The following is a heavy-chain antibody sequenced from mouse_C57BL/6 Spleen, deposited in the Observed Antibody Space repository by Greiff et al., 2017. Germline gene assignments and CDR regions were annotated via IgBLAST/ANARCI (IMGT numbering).Heavy chain of an antibody. Sequence: QVQLQQSGAELARPGASVKLSCKASGYTFGSCGISWVKQRTGQGLEWIWYGYPRVCNTYYNEKFKGKATLTADKSSSTAYMELRSLTSEDSAVYFCARSGSSPYYAMDYWGQGTSVTVSS. V-gene: IGHV1-81*01. CDR1: GYTFGSCG. CDR2: GYPRVCNT. D-gene: IGHD1-1*01. J-gene: IGHJ4*01. CDR3: ARSGSSPYYAMDY.